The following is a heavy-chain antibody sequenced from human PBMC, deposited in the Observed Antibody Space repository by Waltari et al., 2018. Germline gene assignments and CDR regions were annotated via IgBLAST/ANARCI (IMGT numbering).Heavy chain of an antibody. CDR1: GFSLSTSGMR. CDR3: ARSSSGYYLDYFDY. V-gene: IGHV2-70*04. Sequence: QVTLKESGPALVKPTQTLTLTCTFSGFSLSTSGMRVTWIRQPPGKALEWLARIDWDDDKLYSTTLKTRLGISKETTKNQVVLTMTNMDPVDTATYYCARSSSGYYLDYFDYWGQGTAVTVSS. D-gene: IGHD3-22*01. CDR2: IDWDDDK. J-gene: IGHJ4*02.